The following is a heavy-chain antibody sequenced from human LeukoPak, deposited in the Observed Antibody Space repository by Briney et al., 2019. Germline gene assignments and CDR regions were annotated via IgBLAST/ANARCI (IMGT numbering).Heavy chain of an antibody. CDR2: IIPLYGST. Sequence: SVKVSCKASGGTFSAYGVNWVRQAPGQGLEWMGNIIPLYGSTNYAQKFQGRLTIIADESAGTVYMSLSSLKSEDTAIYYCARGERHSDRYQYAGMDVWGQGTTVTVSS. CDR1: GGTFSAYG. V-gene: IGHV1-69*13. J-gene: IGHJ6*02. CDR3: ARGERHSDRYQYAGMDV. D-gene: IGHD3-9*01.